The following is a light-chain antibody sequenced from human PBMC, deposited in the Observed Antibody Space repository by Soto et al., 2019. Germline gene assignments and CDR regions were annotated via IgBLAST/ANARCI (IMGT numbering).Light chain of an antibody. Sequence: EIVLTQSPGTLSLSPGERATLSCRASQSVSSRYLAWYQQKPGQAPSLLIYAASSRPTGIPDRFSGSGSGTDFTLTISRLEPEHFAVYYCQQYGSSPPYTFGQGTKLEIK. J-gene: IGKJ2*01. CDR1: QSVSSRY. V-gene: IGKV3-20*01. CDR3: QQYGSSPPYT. CDR2: AAS.